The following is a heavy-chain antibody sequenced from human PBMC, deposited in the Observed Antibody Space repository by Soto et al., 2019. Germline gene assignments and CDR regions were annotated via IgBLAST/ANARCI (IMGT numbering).Heavy chain of an antibody. D-gene: IGHD6-13*01. CDR3: ARGPKQLVRDNWFDP. CDR1: GGSISSGGYS. V-gene: IGHV4-30-2*01. Sequence: QLQLQESGSGLVKPSQTLSLTCAGSGGSISSGGYSWSWIRQPPGKGLEWIGYIYHSGSTSYNPSLKRLVTISEDRSKNQFSLKLSSVTAADTAVYYCARGPKQLVRDNWFDPWGQGTLVTVSS. J-gene: IGHJ5*02. CDR2: IYHSGST.